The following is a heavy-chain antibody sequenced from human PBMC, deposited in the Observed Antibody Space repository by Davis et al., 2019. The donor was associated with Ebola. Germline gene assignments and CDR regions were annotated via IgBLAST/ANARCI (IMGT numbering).Heavy chain of an antibody. CDR2: ISGSGGST. J-gene: IGHJ6*02. V-gene: IGHV3-23*01. CDR3: AKDRGIAAAGYYYYYYGMDV. CDR1: GFSFSSFA. D-gene: IGHD6-13*01. Sequence: GGSLRLSCAASGFSFSSFAMNWVRQAPGKGLEWVSAISGSGGSTYYADSVKGRFTISRDNSKNTLYLQMNSLRAEDTAVYYCAKDRGIAAAGYYYYYYGMDVWGQGTTVTVSS.